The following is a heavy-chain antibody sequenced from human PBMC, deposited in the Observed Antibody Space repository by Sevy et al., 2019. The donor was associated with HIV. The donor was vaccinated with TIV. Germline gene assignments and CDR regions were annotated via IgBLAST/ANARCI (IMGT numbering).Heavy chain of an antibody. V-gene: IGHV1-18*04. CDR3: ARATGMAVAGTGRYFDF. J-gene: IGHJ4*01. CDR2: ISTYNGNT. D-gene: IGHD6-19*01. CDR1: GYKVDMYG. Sequence: ASVKVSCKIPGYKVDMYGIAWVRQAPGQGLEWMGWISTYNGNTNYAQNFQGRVTMTTDTSTSVVYMELGGLRPDDTAVYYCARATGMAVAGTGRYFDFWGQGTLVTVSS.